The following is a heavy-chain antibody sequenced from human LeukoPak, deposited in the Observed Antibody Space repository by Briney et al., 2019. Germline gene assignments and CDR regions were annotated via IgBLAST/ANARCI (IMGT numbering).Heavy chain of an antibody. CDR2: IIPIFGTA. D-gene: IGHD3-9*01. J-gene: IGHJ4*02. V-gene: IGHV1-69*01. Sequence: VSCKASGGTFSSYAISWVRQAPGQGLEWMGGIIPIFGTANYAQKFQGRVTITADESTSTAYMELSSLRSEDTAVYYCARSRYDILTGYYSPGRYYYFDYWGQGTLVTVSS. CDR1: GGTFSSYA. CDR3: ARSRYDILTGYYSPGRYYYFDY.